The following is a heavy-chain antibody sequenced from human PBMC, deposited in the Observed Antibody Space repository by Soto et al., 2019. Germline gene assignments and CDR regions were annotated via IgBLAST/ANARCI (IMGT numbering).Heavy chain of an antibody. J-gene: IGHJ5*02. CDR3: AAAACCHGATCYSGHNWFHP. CDR2: VDPEHDEA. Sequence: GASVKFSCKVSVYTLADVSIHWVRQAPGKVLARVGGVDPEHDEAIIAQSIQGRVTMTEDSSADTGHMALNMLRSEDTAVYYCAAAACCHGATCYSGHNWFHPWGQGTLVKVSS. V-gene: IGHV1-24*01. D-gene: IGHD2-15*01. CDR1: VYTLADVS.